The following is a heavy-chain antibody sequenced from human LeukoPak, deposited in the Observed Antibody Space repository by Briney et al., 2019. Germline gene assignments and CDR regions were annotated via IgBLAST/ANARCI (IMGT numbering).Heavy chain of an antibody. Sequence: GGSLRLSCAASGFTVSSSYMSWVRQAPGKGLEWVSVIYSGGSTYYADSVKGRFTISRDNSKNTLYLQMNSLRAEDTAVYYCASLPPYYYGMDVWGQGTTVTVSS. CDR3: ASLPPYYYGMDV. J-gene: IGHJ6*02. V-gene: IGHV3-66*01. CDR2: IYSGGST. CDR1: GFTVSSSY.